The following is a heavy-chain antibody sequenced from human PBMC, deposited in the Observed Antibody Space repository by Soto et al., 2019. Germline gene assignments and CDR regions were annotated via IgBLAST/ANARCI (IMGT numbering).Heavy chain of an antibody. CDR2: ICHSGST. CDR1: GGSISSGGYS. D-gene: IGHD6-13*01. V-gene: IGHV4-30-2*01. J-gene: IGHJ4*02. Sequence: NPSETLSLTCAVSGGSISSGGYSWSWIRQPPGKGLEWIGYICHSGSTYYNPSLKSRVTIPVDRSKNQFSLKLSSVTAADTAVYYCARVFGYSSSWYYFDYWGQGTLVTVSS. CDR3: ARVFGYSSSWYYFDY.